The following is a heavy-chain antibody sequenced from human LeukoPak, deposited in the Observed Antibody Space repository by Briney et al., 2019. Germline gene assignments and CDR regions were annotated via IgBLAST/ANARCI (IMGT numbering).Heavy chain of an antibody. CDR2: ISSSGSTI. V-gene: IGHV3-48*03. J-gene: IGHJ4*02. CDR3: ASGVTIFGVVRLDY. CDR1: GFTLSSYE. D-gene: IGHD3-3*01. Sequence: PGGSLRLSCAASGFTLSSYEMNWVRQAPGKGLEWVSYISSSGSTIYYADSVKGRFTISRYNAKNSLYLQMNSLRAEDTAVYYCASGVTIFGVVRLDYWGQGTLVTVSS.